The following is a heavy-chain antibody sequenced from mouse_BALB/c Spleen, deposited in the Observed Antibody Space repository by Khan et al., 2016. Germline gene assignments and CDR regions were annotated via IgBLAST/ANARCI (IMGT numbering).Heavy chain of an antibody. CDR2: ISYSGST. CDR3: ASMVTTYYFDY. J-gene: IGHJ2*01. Sequence: EVQLQESGPGLVKPSQTLSLTCSVTGDSITSGYWNWIRKFPGNKLEYMGYISYSGSTYYNPSLNSRISITGDTTKNQYYLQLKSGTTEDTAAYYCASMVTTYYFDYWGQGTTLTVSS. CDR1: GDSITSGY. V-gene: IGHV3-8*02. D-gene: IGHD2-1*01.